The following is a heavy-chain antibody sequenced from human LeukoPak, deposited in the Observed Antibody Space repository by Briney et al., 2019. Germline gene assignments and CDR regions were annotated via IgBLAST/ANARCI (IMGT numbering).Heavy chain of an antibody. CDR3: ARGSFWNGSYGMDV. V-gene: IGHV1-2*02. J-gene: IGHJ6*02. Sequence: ASVKVSCKASGYTFTGYYMHWVRQAPGQGLEWMGWINPNSGGTNYAQKFQGRVTMTRDTSISTAYMELSRLRSDDTAVYYCARGSFWNGSYGMDVWGQGTTVTVSS. D-gene: IGHD3-3*01. CDR1: GYTFTGYY. CDR2: INPNSGGT.